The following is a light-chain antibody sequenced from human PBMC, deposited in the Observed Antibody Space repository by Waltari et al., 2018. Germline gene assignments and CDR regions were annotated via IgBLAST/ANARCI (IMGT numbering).Light chain of an antibody. CDR3: QHYYSST. V-gene: IGKV1-5*01. Sequence: DIQLTQSPSTLSASVGDRVIITCRASQSINTWLAWYQQRPGHPPRLLISAASSLHSGVPSRFSGSGSETHFTLTINDLQPDDFATYYCQHYYSSTFGPGTRIDIK. CDR2: AAS. J-gene: IGKJ1*01. CDR1: QSINTW.